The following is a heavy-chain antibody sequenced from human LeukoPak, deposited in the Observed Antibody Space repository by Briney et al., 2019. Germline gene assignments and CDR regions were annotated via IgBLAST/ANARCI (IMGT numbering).Heavy chain of an antibody. Sequence: GGSLRLSCAASGFTFSNYAMTWVRQAPGKGLELVSVISASGRNRDYADSVKGRFTISRDNAENTLSLLMNSLRAEDTAVYYCAKYCTSTSCSQAGTPYYGMDGWGQGTTVTVSS. CDR3: AKYCTSTSCSQAGTPYYGMDG. V-gene: IGHV3-23*01. CDR2: ISASGRNR. CDR1: GFTFSNYA. J-gene: IGHJ6*02. D-gene: IGHD2-2*01.